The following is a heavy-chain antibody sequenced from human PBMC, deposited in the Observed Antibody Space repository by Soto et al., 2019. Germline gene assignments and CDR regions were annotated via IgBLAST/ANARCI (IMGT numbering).Heavy chain of an antibody. V-gene: IGHV3-23*01. D-gene: IGHD3-22*01. CDR1: GFTFSSYA. CDR2: ISGSGGST. CDR3: AKDGSGYYYGGWFDP. Sequence: GGSLRLSCAASGFTFSSYAMSWVRQAPGKGLEWVSAISGSGGSTYYADSVKGRFTISRDNSKNTLYLQMNSLRGEDTAVYYCAKDGSGYYYGGWFDPWGQGTLVTVSS. J-gene: IGHJ5*02.